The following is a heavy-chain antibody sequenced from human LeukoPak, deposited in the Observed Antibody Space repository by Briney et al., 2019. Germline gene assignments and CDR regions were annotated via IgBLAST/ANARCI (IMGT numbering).Heavy chain of an antibody. CDR1: RFTFSSYA. D-gene: IGHD3-22*01. Sequence: GGSLRLSCAASRFTFSSYAMSWVRQAPGKGLEWVSAISGSGGSTYYADSVKGRFTISRDNARNSLYLQMNSLRVEDTAVYYCARGPYYESGGYWFLQHWGQGTLVPVSS. CDR3: ARGPYYESGGYWFLQH. CDR2: ISGSGGST. V-gene: IGHV3-23*01. J-gene: IGHJ1*01.